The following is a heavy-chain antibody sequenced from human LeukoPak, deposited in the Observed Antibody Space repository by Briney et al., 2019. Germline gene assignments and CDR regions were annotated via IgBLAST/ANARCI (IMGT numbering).Heavy chain of an antibody. D-gene: IGHD2-21*01. V-gene: IGHV4-61*05. J-gene: IGHJ4*02. CDR2: IYYSGST. CDR3: ARASFLWTATQGFDY. Sequence: SETLSLTCTVSGGSISSSSYYWGWIRQPPGKGLEWIGYIYYSGSTNYNPSLKSRATISVDTSKNQFSLKLSSVTAADTAVYYCARASFLWTATQGFDYWGQGTLVTVSS. CDR1: GGSISSSSYY.